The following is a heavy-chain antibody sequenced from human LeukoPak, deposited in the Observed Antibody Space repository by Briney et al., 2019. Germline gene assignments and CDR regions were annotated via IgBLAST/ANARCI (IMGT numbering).Heavy chain of an antibody. V-gene: IGHV3-23*01. Sequence: GGSLRLSCAASGFTFSSYGMSWVRQAPGKGLEWVSAISGSGGSTYYADSVKGRFTISRDNSKNTLYLQMNSLRAEDTAVYYCAKGDSGYDWGYFDYWGQGTLVTVSS. CDR1: GFTFSSYG. CDR3: AKGDSGYDWGYFDY. CDR2: ISGSGGST. D-gene: IGHD5-12*01. J-gene: IGHJ4*02.